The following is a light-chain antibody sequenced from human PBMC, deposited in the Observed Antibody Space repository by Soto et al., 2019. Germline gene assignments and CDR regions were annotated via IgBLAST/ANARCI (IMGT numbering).Light chain of an antibody. Sequence: IVMTQSPATLSVSPGESATLSCRASQRVSSNVAWYQQKPGQAPRLLLYGASARATGVPPRFSGSGSGTQFTLTISSLQSEDFAVYYCQQYNNLRQTFGQGTKVEIK. V-gene: IGKV3-15*01. CDR2: GAS. CDR1: QRVSSN. CDR3: QQYNNLRQT. J-gene: IGKJ1*01.